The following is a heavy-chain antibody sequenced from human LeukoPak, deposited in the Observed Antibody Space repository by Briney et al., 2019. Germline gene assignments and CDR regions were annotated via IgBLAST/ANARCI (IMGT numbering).Heavy chain of an antibody. V-gene: IGHV3-21*01. D-gene: IGHD5-18*01. Sequence: GGSLRLSCAASGFTFSSYRMNWVRQAPGKGLEWVSSISSSDTYIHYADSVKGRFTISRDNAKNSLYLQMNSLRAEDTAVYYCARGSAMVLRRGRRPYYFDYWGQGTLVTVSS. CDR1: GFTFSSYR. CDR2: ISSSDTYI. CDR3: ARGSAMVLRRGRRPYYFDY. J-gene: IGHJ4*02.